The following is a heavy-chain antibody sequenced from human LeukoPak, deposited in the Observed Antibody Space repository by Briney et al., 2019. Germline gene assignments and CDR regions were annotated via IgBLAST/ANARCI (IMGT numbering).Heavy chain of an antibody. Sequence: PGRSLRLSCAASGFTFSRYGMHWVGQAPGKGLEWVAVISYDGSNKYYADSVKGRFTISRDNSKNTLYLQMNSLRAEDTAVYYCAKVASSGWYYDDYWGQGTLVTVSS. CDR2: ISYDGSNK. CDR1: GFTFSRYG. D-gene: IGHD6-19*01. J-gene: IGHJ4*02. V-gene: IGHV3-30*18. CDR3: AKVASSGWYYDDY.